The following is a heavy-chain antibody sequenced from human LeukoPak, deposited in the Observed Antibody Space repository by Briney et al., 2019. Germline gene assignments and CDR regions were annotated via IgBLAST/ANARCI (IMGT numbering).Heavy chain of an antibody. D-gene: IGHD4-17*01. Sequence: PGGSLRLSCAASGFTFSSSAMSWVRQAPGKGLEWVSAISNNGGYTYYADSVQGRFTISRDNSKNTLYLQMNSLRAEDTAVYYCAKTYGDRAYWGQGTLVTVSS. J-gene: IGHJ4*02. CDR2: ISNNGGYT. V-gene: IGHV3-23*01. CDR3: AKTYGDRAY. CDR1: GFTFSSSA.